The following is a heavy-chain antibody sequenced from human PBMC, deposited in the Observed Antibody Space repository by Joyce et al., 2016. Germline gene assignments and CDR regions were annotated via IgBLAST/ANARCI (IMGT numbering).Heavy chain of an antibody. Sequence: EVQLVQSGAEVKKPGESLKISCKASGNSFTNYWIGWVRQMPGKGLEWMGIIYPGDSDTRYSPSFRGQVTISADKSLNTAYLQWSSLKASDTAMYYCARHAVAVAIYGLDVWGQGTTVTVSS. CDR1: GNSFTNYW. V-gene: IGHV5-51*01. CDR3: ARHAVAVAIYGLDV. J-gene: IGHJ6*02. CDR2: IYPGDSDT. D-gene: IGHD2-15*01.